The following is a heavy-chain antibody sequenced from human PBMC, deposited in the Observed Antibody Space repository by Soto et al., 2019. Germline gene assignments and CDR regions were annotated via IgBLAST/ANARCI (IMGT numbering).Heavy chain of an antibody. Sequence: ESGGGLVKPGGSLRLSCVPSGFTFGDFDMSWMRQAPGKGLEWVSHINSRSTYTNYADSVKGRFTVSRDNAKNSLSLQMNSLRVEDTAVYYCARDLEGYYADLWGQGTLVTVSP. CDR2: INSRSTYT. J-gene: IGHJ5*02. CDR1: GFTFGDFD. D-gene: IGHD3-22*01. CDR3: ARDLEGYYADL. V-gene: IGHV3-11*06.